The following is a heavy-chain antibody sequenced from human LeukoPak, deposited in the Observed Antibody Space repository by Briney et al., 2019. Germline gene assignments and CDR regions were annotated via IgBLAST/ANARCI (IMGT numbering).Heavy chain of an antibody. CDR3: ARDLVEYSSSFHYSFDY. CDR2: IGSSSSYI. D-gene: IGHD6-6*01. CDR1: GFTFSSYS. J-gene: IGHJ4*02. Sequence: GGSLRLSCAASGFTFSSYSMNWVRQAPGKGLEWVSSIGSSSSYIYYADSVKGRFTISRDNAKNSLYLQMNSLRAEDTAVYYCARDLVEYSSSFHYSFDYWGQGTLVTVSS. V-gene: IGHV3-21*01.